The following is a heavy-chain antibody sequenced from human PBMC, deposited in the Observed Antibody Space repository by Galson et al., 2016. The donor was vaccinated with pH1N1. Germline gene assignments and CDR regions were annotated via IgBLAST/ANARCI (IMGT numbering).Heavy chain of an antibody. Sequence: SVKVSCKASGYTFSSFYMHWVRQAPGQGHEWMGIIDPSGVTTIYAQKFQGRVTLTRDTSTRPVYMELTSLRSEDTAVYYCERDAGSYYGSFDYWGQGTLVTVSS. V-gene: IGHV1-46*01. J-gene: IGHJ4*02. D-gene: IGHD3-22*01. CDR2: IDPSGVTT. CDR3: ERDAGSYYGSFDY. CDR1: GYTFSSFY.